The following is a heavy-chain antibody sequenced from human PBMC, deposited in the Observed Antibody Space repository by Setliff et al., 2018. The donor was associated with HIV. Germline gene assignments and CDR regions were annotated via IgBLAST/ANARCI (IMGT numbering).Heavy chain of an antibody. Sequence: AGGSLRLSCSPSGFSFNTYWMTWVRQAPGRGLEWVANIKQDDYTTENAASVKGRFIISRDDSKNSLYLQMNNLKTEDTAVYYCVRGAVGASAFDYWGQGTLVTVSS. CDR1: GFSFNTYW. J-gene: IGHJ4*02. CDR3: VRGAVGASAFDY. D-gene: IGHD1-26*01. V-gene: IGHV3-72*01. CDR2: IKQDDYTT.